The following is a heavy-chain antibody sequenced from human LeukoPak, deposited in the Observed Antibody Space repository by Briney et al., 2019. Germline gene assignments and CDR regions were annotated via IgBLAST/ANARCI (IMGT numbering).Heavy chain of an antibody. Sequence: ASVKVSCKASGYTFTGYYMHWVRQAPGQGLEWMGWINPNSGGTNYAQKFQGRVTMTRDTSISTAYMELSRLRSDDTAVYYCARDSAGSLNDPIFGYMDVWGKGTTVTVSS. CDR3: ARDSAGSLNDPIFGYMDV. D-gene: IGHD3-3*01. CDR1: GYTFTGYY. J-gene: IGHJ6*03. CDR2: INPNSGGT. V-gene: IGHV1-2*02.